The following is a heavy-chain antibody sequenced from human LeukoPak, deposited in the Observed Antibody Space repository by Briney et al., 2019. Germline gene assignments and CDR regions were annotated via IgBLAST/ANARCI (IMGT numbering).Heavy chain of an antibody. CDR3: ARDAWGKTTYYYDSSGYYV. D-gene: IGHD3-22*01. J-gene: IGHJ3*01. V-gene: IGHV3-66*01. CDR2: IYSGGST. CDR1: GFTVSSNY. Sequence: PGGSLRLSCAASGFTVSSNYMSWVRQAPGKGLEWVSVIYSGGSTYYADSVKGRFTISRDNSKNTLYLQMNSLRAEDTAVYYCARDAWGKTTYYYDSSGYYVWGQGTMVTVSS.